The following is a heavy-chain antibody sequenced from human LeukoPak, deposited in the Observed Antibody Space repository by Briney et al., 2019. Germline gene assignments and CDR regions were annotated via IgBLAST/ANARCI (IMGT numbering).Heavy chain of an antibody. Sequence: GGSLRLSCTASGFTFGDYAMSWFRQAPGKGLEWVGFIRSKAYGGTTEYAASVKGRFTISRDDSKSIAYLQMNSLKTEDTAVYYCTREVDSGYSSSWYWGYYYYYGMDVWGQGTTVTVSS. V-gene: IGHV3-49*03. CDR2: IRSKAYGGTT. CDR3: TREVDSGYSSSWYWGYYYYYGMDV. J-gene: IGHJ6*02. CDR1: GFTFGDYA. D-gene: IGHD6-13*01.